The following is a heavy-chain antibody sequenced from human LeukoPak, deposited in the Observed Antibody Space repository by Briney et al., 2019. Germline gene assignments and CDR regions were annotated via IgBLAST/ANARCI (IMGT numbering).Heavy chain of an antibody. V-gene: IGHV4-30-4*01. CDR1: GGSLSSGDYY. D-gene: IGHD2-2*01. CDR3: ARGMYCSSISCYGSYFDY. Sequence: SETPSLTCTVSGGSLSSGDYYWNWIRQAPGKGLEWVGYIPYSGSINYNPSLKSRVTISVDTTKNQFSLKLSSVTAADTAVYYCARGMYCSSISCYGSYFDYWGQGTLVTVSS. J-gene: IGHJ4*02. CDR2: IPYSGSI.